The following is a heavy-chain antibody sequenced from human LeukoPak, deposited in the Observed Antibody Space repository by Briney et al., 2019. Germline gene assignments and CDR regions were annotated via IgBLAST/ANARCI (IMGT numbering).Heavy chain of an antibody. Sequence: ASVKVSCKVSGYTLTELFIHWVRQAPGKGLEWMGGFNPEDGERIYAQNLQGRVTMTEDTSTSTAYMELRSLRSDDTAVYYCARDSAITIFGGLDFDYWGQGTLVTVSS. D-gene: IGHD3-3*01. CDR1: GYTLTELF. CDR2: FNPEDGER. V-gene: IGHV1-24*01. CDR3: ARDSAITIFGGLDFDY. J-gene: IGHJ4*02.